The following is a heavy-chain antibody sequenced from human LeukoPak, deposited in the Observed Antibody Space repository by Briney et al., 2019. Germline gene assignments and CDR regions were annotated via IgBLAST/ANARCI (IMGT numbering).Heavy chain of an antibody. J-gene: IGHJ4*02. CDR3: AISSTSPLSY. Sequence: VSLKISCKGSGYSFTSYWISWVRQMPGKGLEWMGRIEPSDSYTNYSSSFQGHVTISADKSISTAYLQWSSLKASDTAMYYCAISSTSPLSYWGQGTLVTVSS. V-gene: IGHV5-10-1*01. D-gene: IGHD2-2*01. CDR2: IEPSDSYT. CDR1: GYSFTSYW.